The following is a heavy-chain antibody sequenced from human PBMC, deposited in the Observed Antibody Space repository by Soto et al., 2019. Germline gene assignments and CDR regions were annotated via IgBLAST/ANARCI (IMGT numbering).Heavy chain of an antibody. CDR3: VTDLNWQGH. CDR2: IKYDGSEE. J-gene: IGHJ4*02. CDR1: GISFSTVL. Sequence: GASLKPSSVASGISFSTVLMTWVRQAPGKGLECVANIKYDGSEEYYVDSVKGRFTISRDNAKNSLYLQMNSLRDEDSAVYYCVTDLNWQGHWGQGT. V-gene: IGHV3-7*01.